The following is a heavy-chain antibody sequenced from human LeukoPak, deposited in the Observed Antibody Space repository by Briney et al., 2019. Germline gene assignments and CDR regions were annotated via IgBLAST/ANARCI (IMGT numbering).Heavy chain of an antibody. CDR3: ARGRFLEREYYYGMDV. J-gene: IGHJ6*02. D-gene: IGHD3-3*01. Sequence: SVKVSCKASGGTFSSYAISWVRQAPGQGLEWMGGIIPIFGTANYAQKFQGRVTITADESTSTAYMELSSLRSEDTAVYYCARGRFLEREYYYGMDVWGQGTTVTVSS. CDR2: IIPIFGTA. V-gene: IGHV1-69*13. CDR1: GGTFSSYA.